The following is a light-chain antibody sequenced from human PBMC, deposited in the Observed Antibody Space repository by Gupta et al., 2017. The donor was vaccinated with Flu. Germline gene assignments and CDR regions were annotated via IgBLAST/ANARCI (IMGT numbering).Light chain of an antibody. CDR1: GSTS. J-gene: IGLJ2*01. CDR3: LVWDSNSDHPVV. Sequence: GSTSVHWYQQKPGQAPVVVVYDNTDRPLGISARVSCSNSANTDTLTISRVEAGDEDDSFCLVWDSNSDHPVVFGGGTKLTVL. CDR2: DNT. V-gene: IGLV3-21*02.